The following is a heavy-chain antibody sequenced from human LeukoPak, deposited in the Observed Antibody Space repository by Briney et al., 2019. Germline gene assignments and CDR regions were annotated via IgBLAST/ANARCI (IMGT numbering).Heavy chain of an antibody. CDR3: AKGRRRQQLVHDAFDI. J-gene: IGHJ3*02. CDR1: GFTFSSYA. CDR2: ISGSGGST. D-gene: IGHD6-13*01. V-gene: IGHV3-23*01. Sequence: GGSLRLPCAASGFTFSSYAMSWVRQAPGKGLEWVSAISGSGGSTYYADSVKGRFTISRDNSKNTLYLQMNSLRAEDTAVYYCAKGRRRQQLVHDAFDIWGQGTMVTVSS.